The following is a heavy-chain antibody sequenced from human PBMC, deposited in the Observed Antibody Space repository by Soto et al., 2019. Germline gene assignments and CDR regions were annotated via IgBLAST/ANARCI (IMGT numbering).Heavy chain of an antibody. V-gene: IGHV1-69*02. CDR3: ARAPRAGTGDY. D-gene: IGHD1-1*01. CDR1: GDTFSFYT. CDR2: VNPILSMS. J-gene: IGHJ4*02. Sequence: GASVKVSCKASGDTFSFYTINWVRQAPGLGLEWMGRVNPILSMSNYAQKFQGRVTMTADKSTSTAYMELRSLRSEDTAVYYCARAPRAGTGDYWGQGTLVTVSS.